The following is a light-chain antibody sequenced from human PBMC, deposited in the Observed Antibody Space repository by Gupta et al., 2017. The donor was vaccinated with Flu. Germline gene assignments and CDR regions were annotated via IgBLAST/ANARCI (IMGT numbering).Light chain of an antibody. CDR1: SSDVGGYNY. Sequence: QSALTQPPFAPGSPGWSDAILCTATSSDVGGYNYVSWYQQHPGKAPNLMIYEVSKRPSGVPDRFSGSKSGNTASLTVSGLQAEDEADYYCSSYAGSNNYVFGTGTKVTVL. CDR2: EVS. CDR3: SSYAGSNNYV. V-gene: IGLV2-8*01. J-gene: IGLJ1*01.